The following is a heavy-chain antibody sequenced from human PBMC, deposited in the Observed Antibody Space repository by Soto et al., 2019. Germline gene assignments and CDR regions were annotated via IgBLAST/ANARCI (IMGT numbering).Heavy chain of an antibody. J-gene: IGHJ4*02. CDR1: GGTFSSHG. D-gene: IGHD1-1*01. CDR2: IMPTFGSA. CDR3: ATERSAQYFDY. V-gene: IGHV1-69*06. Sequence: QVQLLQSGTALQKPGSSVKVSCKASGGTFSSHGIAWVRQVPGQGLEWVGGIMPTFGSATYAPKFQGRVTISADKSTSTAYMERRSVRAEDTAVYYCATERSAQYFDYWGQGTLVTVSS.